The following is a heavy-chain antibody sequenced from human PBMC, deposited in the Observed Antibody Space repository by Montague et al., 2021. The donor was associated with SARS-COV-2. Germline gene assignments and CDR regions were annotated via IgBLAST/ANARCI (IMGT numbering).Heavy chain of an antibody. J-gene: IGHJ4*02. CDR3: ASAPRYSFGFWAY. V-gene: IGHV4-34*01. Sequence: SETLSLTCAVYGASSSNYYWSWIRQSPGKGLEWVGEINHSGYTDYNPSLESRLTISLDSSKKQFSLKVTSVTAADAAIYYCASAPRYSFGFWAYWGQGTLVSVSS. CDR1: GASSSNYY. CDR2: INHSGYT. D-gene: IGHD5-12*01.